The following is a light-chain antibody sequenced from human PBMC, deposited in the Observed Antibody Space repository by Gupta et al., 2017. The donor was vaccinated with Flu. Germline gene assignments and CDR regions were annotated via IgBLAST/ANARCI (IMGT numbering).Light chain of an antibody. CDR3: LVWHSGTDHYV. CDR1: TVGSSR. V-gene: IGLV3-21*02. CDR2: NDH. Sequence: GGTTVGSSRVHWYQQKPGQAPVLVVYNDHDRPSGIPERFSGSNSGSTATLTINRVEAGDEADYYCLVWHSGTDHYVFGSGTRVTAL. J-gene: IGLJ1*01.